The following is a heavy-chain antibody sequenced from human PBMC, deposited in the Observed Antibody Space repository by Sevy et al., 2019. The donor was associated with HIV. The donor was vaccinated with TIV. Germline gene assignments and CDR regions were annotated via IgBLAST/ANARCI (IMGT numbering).Heavy chain of an antibody. Sequence: GGSLRLSCAASGLTLSYAWMNWVRQAPGKGLEWVGRMISNTDGGTTDYAAPVKGRFTISRDDSKNTLYLQMNSLKTEDTAVYYCTTDSGYYYGSSWGRGTLVTVSS. J-gene: IGHJ5*02. CDR3: TTDSGYYYGSS. V-gene: IGHV3-15*07. CDR1: GLTLSYAW. CDR2: MISNTDGGTT. D-gene: IGHD3-10*01.